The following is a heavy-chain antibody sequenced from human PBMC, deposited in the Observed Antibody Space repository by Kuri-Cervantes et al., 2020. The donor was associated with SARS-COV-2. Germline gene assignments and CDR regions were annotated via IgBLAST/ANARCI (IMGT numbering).Heavy chain of an antibody. CDR3: ARHPQNYYDYVWGSYRKYYFDY. J-gene: IGHJ4*02. CDR2: IYYSGST. Sequence: SETLSLTCTVSGGSISSSSYYWGWIRQPPGKGLEWIGSIYYSGSTYYNPSLKSRVTISVDTSKNQFSLKLSSVTAADTAVYYCARHPQNYYDYVWGSYRKYYFDYWGQGTLVTVSS. D-gene: IGHD3-16*02. V-gene: IGHV4-39*01. CDR1: GGSISSSSYY.